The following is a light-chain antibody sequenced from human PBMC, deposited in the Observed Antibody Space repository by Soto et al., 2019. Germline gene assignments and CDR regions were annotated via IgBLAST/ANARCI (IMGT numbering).Light chain of an antibody. CDR2: GAS. CDR3: QQRSNWRS. CDR1: RNLRSS. V-gene: IGKV3-11*01. Sequence: LGLTQSPPTLSVSQGERATLSCRPSRNLRSSLAWYQQKPGQAPRLLIYGASTRATGIPARFSGSGSGTDFTLTISSLEPEDFAVYYCQQRSNWRSFGQGTKVDIK. J-gene: IGKJ1*01.